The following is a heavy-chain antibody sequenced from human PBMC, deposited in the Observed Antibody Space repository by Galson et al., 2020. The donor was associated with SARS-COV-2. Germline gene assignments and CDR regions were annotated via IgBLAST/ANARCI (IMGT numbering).Heavy chain of an antibody. Sequence: GESLKISCAASGFTFDDYGMSWVRPAPGRGLEWVHGINWNGGSPGYADSVKGRFTISRDNAKNSLYLQMNSLRAEDTALYYCPRERWHYYGSGSCKWFDPWGQGTLVTVSS. CDR1: GFTFDDYG. J-gene: IGHJ5*02. CDR2: INWNGGSP. CDR3: PRERWHYYGSGSCKWFDP. V-gene: IGHV3-20*04. D-gene: IGHD3-10*01.